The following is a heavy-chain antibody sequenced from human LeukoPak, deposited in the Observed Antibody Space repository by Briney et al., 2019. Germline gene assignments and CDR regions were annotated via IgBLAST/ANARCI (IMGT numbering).Heavy chain of an antibody. D-gene: IGHD3-22*01. CDR1: GGSISSYY. J-gene: IGHJ6*02. CDR3: AAVQYPYYYDGYGMDV. V-gene: IGHV4-59*01. Sequence: SETLSLTCTVSGGSISSYYWSWIRQPPGKGLEWIGYIHYSGSTNYNPSLKSRVTISVDTSKNQFSLKLSSVTAADTAVYYCAAVQYPYYYDGYGMDVWGQGTTVTVSS. CDR2: IHYSGST.